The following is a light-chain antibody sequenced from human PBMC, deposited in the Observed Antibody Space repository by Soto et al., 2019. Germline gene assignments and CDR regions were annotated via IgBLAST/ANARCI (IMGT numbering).Light chain of an antibody. V-gene: IGKV1-9*01. J-gene: IGKJ1*01. CDR3: QQVNGYPRT. CDR2: AAA. CDR1: QGIINN. Sequence: IQLTQSPSSLSASVGDRVTITCRASQGIINNLAWYQQKPGKAPNLLIYAAAILQSGVPSRFSGSGSGTDFTLTISSLQPEDFASYYCQQVNGYPRTFGQGTKVDIK.